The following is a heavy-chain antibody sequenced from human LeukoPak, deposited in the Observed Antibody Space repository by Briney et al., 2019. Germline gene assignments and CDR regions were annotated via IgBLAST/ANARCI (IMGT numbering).Heavy chain of an antibody. CDR1: GFTFSTYA. Sequence: GGSLRLSCAASGFTFSTYAMSWVRQAPGKGLEWLSCIRDSGSDTYYADSVKGRFTISRDNSKNTPFLQMSSLRADDTAIYYCAKHRLPVTVPEPLFDYWGQGTVVTVSS. D-gene: IGHD4-23*01. J-gene: IGHJ4*02. V-gene: IGHV3-23*01. CDR3: AKHRLPVTVPEPLFDY. CDR2: IRDSGSDT.